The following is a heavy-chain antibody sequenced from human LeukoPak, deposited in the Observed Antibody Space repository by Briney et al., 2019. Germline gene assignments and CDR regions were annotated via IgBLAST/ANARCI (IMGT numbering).Heavy chain of an antibody. J-gene: IGHJ4*02. CDR1: GFTFDDYA. CDR2: ISWNSGSI. V-gene: IGHV3-9*01. CDR3: AKGLGGSGWYELDY. D-gene: IGHD6-19*01. Sequence: PGRSLRLSCAASGFTFDDYAMHWVRQAPGKGLEWVSGISWNSGSIGYADSVKGRFTISRDNAKNSLYLQMNSLRAEDTVLYYCAKGLGGSGWYELDYWGQGTLVTVSS.